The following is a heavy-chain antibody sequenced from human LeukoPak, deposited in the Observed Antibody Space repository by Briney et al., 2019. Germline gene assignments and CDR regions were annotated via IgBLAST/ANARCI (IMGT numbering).Heavy chain of an antibody. CDR1: GYTFTSYG. CDR3: ARESRDYYYYGMDV. V-gene: IGHV1-18*01. J-gene: IGHJ6*02. Sequence: GASVKVSCKASGYTFTSYGISWVRQAPGQGLEWMGWISAYNGNINYAQKLQGRVTMTTDTSTSTAYMELRSLRSDDTAVYYCARESRDYYYYGMDVWGQGTTVTVSS. CDR2: ISAYNGNI.